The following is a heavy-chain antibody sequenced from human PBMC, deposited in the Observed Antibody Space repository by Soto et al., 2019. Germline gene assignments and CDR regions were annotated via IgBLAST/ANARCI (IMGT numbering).Heavy chain of an antibody. CDR3: ARDYYDYVWGSYHAFDI. CDR1: GYTFTSSY. D-gene: IGHD3-16*02. J-gene: IGHJ3*02. Sequence: ASVKVSCKASGYTFTSSYMHWVRQAPGQGLEWMGIINPSGGSTSYAQKFQGRVTMTRDTSTSTVYMELSSLRSEDTAVYYCARDYYDYVWGSYHAFDIWGQGTMVTVSS. V-gene: IGHV1-46*01. CDR2: INPSGGST.